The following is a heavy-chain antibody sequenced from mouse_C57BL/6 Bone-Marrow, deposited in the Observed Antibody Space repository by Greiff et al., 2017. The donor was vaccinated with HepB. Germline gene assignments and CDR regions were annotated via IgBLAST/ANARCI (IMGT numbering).Heavy chain of an antibody. V-gene: IGHV1-81*01. CDR2: IYPRSGNT. J-gene: IGHJ3*01. CDR3: ARRGNGNYGFAY. D-gene: IGHD2-1*01. Sequence: QVQLQQSGAELARPGASVKLSCKASGYTFTSYGISWVKQRTGQGLEWIGEIYPRSGNTYYNEKFKGKATLTADKSSSTAYMELRSLTSEDSAVYFCARRGNGNYGFAYCGKGTLVTVSA. CDR1: GYTFTSYG.